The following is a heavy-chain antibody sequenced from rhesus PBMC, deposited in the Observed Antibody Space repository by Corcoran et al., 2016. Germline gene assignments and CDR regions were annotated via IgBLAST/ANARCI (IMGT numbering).Heavy chain of an antibody. V-gene: IGHV4-173*01. J-gene: IGHJ4*01. D-gene: IGHD2-21*01. CDR1: GGSISSNY. Sequence: QLQLQESGPGLVKPSETLSLTCAVSGGSISSNYWSWIRQPPGKVLEWIGRFSGSGGSPYYNPSLKSYVTISTDTSRNQFSLKLRSVTAADTAVYYCATLVVVAMGGFDYWGQGVLVTVSS. CDR3: ATLVVVAMGGFDY. CDR2: FSGSGGSP.